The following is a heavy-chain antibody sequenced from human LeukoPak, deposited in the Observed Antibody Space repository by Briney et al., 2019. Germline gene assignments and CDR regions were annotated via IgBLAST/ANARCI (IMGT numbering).Heavy chain of an antibody. CDR2: IYHSVST. CDR3: ASTLYSSGWYEGGY. J-gene: IGHJ4*02. V-gene: IGHV4-30-2*01. D-gene: IGHD6-19*01. Sequence: SETLSLTCTVSGGSTSSGGYYWSWIRQPPGKGLEWIGYIYHSVSTYYNPSLKSRVTISVDRSKNQFSLKLTSVTAADTAVYYCASTLYSSGWYEGGYWGQGTLVTVSS. CDR1: GGSTSSGGYY.